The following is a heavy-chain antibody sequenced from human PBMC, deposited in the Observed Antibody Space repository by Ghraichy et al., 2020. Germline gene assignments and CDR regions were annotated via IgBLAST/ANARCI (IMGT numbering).Heavy chain of an antibody. CDR3: ARGWGSSWPPLFDY. CDR2: ISSSSSYI. D-gene: IGHD6-13*01. CDR1: GFTFSSYS. J-gene: IGHJ4*02. Sequence: GGSLRLSCAASGFTFSSYSMNWVRQAPGKGLEWVSSISSSSSYIYYADSVKGRFTISRDNAKNSLYLQMNSLRAEDTAVYYCARGWGSSWPPLFDYWGQGTLVTVSS. V-gene: IGHV3-21*01.